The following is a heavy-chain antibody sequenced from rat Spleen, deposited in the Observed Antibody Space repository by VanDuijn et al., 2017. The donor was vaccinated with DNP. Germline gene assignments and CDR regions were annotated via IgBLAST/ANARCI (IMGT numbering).Heavy chain of an antibody. J-gene: IGHJ3*01. CDR3: ATHQGVRIITPYNWFAY. CDR2: ISTVGDNS. D-gene: IGHD1-6*01. V-gene: IGHV5S13*01. CDR1: GFTFSDYN. Sequence: EVQLVESGGGLVQPGRSLKLSCATSGFTFSDYNMAWVRQAPKRGLEWVASISTVGDNSVYRDSVKGRFTISRDNAKNTQYLQMDSLTSEDTATYYCATHQGVRIITPYNWFAYWGQGTLVTVSS.